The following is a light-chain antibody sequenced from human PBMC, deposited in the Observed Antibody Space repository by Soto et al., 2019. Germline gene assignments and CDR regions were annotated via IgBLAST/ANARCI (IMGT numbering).Light chain of an antibody. CDR3: QSYDSSLSGSV. CDR2: GNN. V-gene: IGLV1-40*01. J-gene: IGLJ3*02. Sequence: QSVLTQPPSVSGAPGQRVTISCTGSSSDIGAGYHVHWYQQLPGTAPKLLIYGNNNRPSGVPDRFSGSKSGTSASLAITGLHAEDEADYSCQSYDSSLSGSVFGGGTKLTVL. CDR1: SSDIGAGYH.